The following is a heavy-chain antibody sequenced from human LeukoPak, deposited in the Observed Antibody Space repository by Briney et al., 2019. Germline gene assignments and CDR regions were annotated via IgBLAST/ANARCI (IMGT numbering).Heavy chain of an antibody. CDR3: AKGDVLLWFGELLYPLDY. J-gene: IGHJ4*02. Sequence: GASLRLSCAASGFPFSSYAMSWVRQAPGKGLEWVSAISGSGGSTYYADSVKGRFTISRDNSKNTLYLQMNSQRAEDTAVYYCAKGDVLLWFGELLYPLDYWGQGTLVTVSS. V-gene: IGHV3-23*01. CDR2: ISGSGGST. CDR1: GFPFSSYA. D-gene: IGHD3-10*01.